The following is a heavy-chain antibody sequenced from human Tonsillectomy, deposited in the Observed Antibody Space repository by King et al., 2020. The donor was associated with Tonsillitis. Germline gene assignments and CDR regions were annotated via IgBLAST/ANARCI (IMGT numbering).Heavy chain of an antibody. CDR1: GFTFSNYA. CDR2: ISGSGGST. J-gene: IGHJ4*02. CDR3: AKDFYYDTLTGSFDY. V-gene: IGHV3-23*04. Sequence: VQLVESGGGLVQPGESLRLSCAASGFTFSNYAMNWVRQAPGKGLEWVSAISGSGGSTYYADSVKGRFTISRDNSKNTLYLQMNSLRAEDTAVYYCAKDFYYDTLTGSFDYWGQGTLVTVSS. D-gene: IGHD3-9*01.